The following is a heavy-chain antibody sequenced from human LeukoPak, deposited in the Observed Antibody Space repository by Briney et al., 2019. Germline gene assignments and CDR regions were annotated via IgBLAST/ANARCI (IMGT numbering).Heavy chain of an antibody. J-gene: IGHJ4*02. CDR1: GGSISSGGYY. CDR2: IYYSGST. CDR3: ARISQLAPDY. Sequence: PSETLSLTCTVSGGSISSGGYYWSWIRQHPGKGLEWIGYIYYSGSTYYNPSLESRVTISVDTSKNQFSLKLSSVTAADTAVYYCARISQLAPDYWGQGTLVTVSS. D-gene: IGHD6-13*01. V-gene: IGHV4-31*03.